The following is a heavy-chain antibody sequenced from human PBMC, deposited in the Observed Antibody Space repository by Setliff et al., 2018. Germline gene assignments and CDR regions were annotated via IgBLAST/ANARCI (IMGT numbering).Heavy chain of an antibody. D-gene: IGHD3-3*01. Sequence: LSLTCTVSGGSISSSSYYWGWIRQPPGKGLEWIGSIYYSGSTYYNPSLKSRVTISVDTSKNQFSLKLSSVTAADTAVYYCAREERYYNFWSGYFHYWGQGTLVTVSS. V-gene: IGHV4-39*07. J-gene: IGHJ4*02. CDR1: GGSISSSSYY. CDR2: IYYSGST. CDR3: AREERYYNFWSGYFHY.